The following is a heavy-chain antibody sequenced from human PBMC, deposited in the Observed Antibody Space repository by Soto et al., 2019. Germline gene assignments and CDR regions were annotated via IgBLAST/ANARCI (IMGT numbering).Heavy chain of an antibody. CDR1: GGTFSSYA. J-gene: IGHJ4*02. Sequence: ASVKVSCKASGGTFSSYAISWVRQAPGQGLEWMGGIIPIFGTANYAQKFQGRVTITADESTSTAYMELSSLRSEDTAVYYCARDSGYGSGSYFTIDYWGQGTLVTVSS. D-gene: IGHD3-10*01. V-gene: IGHV1-69*13. CDR3: ARDSGYGSGSYFTIDY. CDR2: IIPIFGTA.